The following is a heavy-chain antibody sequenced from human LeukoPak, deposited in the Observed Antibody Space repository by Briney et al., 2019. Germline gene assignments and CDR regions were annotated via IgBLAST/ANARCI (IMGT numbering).Heavy chain of an antibody. Sequence: SETLSLTCTVSGGSISSSRYYWSWIRQPPGKGLEWIGEINHSGSTNYNPSLKSRVTISVDTSKNQFSLKLSSVTAADTAVYYCAREGGSSWYSRDFYYIDVWGKGTTVTVSS. CDR1: GGSISSSRYY. V-gene: IGHV4-39*07. J-gene: IGHJ6*03. CDR2: INHSGST. D-gene: IGHD6-13*01. CDR3: AREGGSSWYSRDFYYIDV.